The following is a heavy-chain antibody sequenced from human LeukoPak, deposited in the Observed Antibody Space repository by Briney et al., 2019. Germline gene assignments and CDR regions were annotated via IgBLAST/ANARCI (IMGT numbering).Heavy chain of an antibody. CDR2: INNVGSHI. CDR3: ARRTGMTLPGWLRVVDL. Sequence: PGGSLRLTCAASGFTLSSSAMNWVRQAPGKGLEWVSSINNVGSHIYYAGSVKGRFSISRDNTKNSLYLQMNSLRDEDTAVYYCARRTGMTLPGWLRVVDLWGQGTLVTV. D-gene: IGHD6-19*01. V-gene: IGHV3-21*04. J-gene: IGHJ5*02. CDR1: GFTLSSSA.